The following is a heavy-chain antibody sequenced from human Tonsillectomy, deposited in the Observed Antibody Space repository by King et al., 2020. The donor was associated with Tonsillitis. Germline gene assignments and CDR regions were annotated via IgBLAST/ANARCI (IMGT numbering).Heavy chain of an antibody. D-gene: IGHD6-13*01. J-gene: IGHJ4*02. CDR3: ARIAAAGNRGLDY. CDR2: IKQDGSEK. CDR1: GFTFSSYW. Sequence: VQLVESGGGLVQPGGSLRLSCVASGFTFSSYWMSWVRQAPGKGLEWVANIKQDGSEKYYVDSVKGRFTISRDNAKNSLYLQMNSLRAEDTAVYYCARIAAAGNRGLDYWGQGPLVTVSS. V-gene: IGHV3-7*01.